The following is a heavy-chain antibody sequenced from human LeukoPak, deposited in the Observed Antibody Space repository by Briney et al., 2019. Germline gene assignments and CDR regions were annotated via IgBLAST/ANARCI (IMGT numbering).Heavy chain of an antibody. J-gene: IGHJ6*02. Sequence: GGSLRLSCAASGFTFSSYGMHWVRQAPGKGLEWVAVIWYDGSNKYYADSVKGRFTISRDNSKNTLYLQMNSLRAEDTAVYYCAKQYCSSTSCYRSYYYYYYGMDVWGQGTTVTVSS. CDR3: AKQYCSSTSCYRSYYYYYYGMDV. D-gene: IGHD2-2*01. CDR1: GFTFSSYG. CDR2: IWYDGSNK. V-gene: IGHV3-33*06.